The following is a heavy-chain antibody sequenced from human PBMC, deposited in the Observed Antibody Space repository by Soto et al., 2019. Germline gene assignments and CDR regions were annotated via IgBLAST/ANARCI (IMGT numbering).Heavy chain of an antibody. CDR1: GGSISSYY. D-gene: IGHD4-17*01. CDR3: ARGSVLGSLRSYFDY. V-gene: IGHV4-59*01. Sequence: QVQLQESGPGLVKPSETLSLTCSVSGGSISSYYWSWIRQSPGKGLEWIGYINYSGTTEYNPSLKSRVSISIDTSKNQFSLQMISVTAADTAVYYCARGSVLGSLRSYFDYWCQGTLVTVSS. CDR2: INYSGTT. J-gene: IGHJ4*02.